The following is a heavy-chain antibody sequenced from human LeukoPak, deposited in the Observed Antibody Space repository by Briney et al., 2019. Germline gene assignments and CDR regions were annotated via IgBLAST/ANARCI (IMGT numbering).Heavy chain of an antibody. D-gene: IGHD6-13*01. CDR1: GDSVSSNSAA. V-gene: IGHV6-1*01. CDR2: TYYRSKWYN. Sequence: SQTLSLTCAISGDSVSSNSAAWNWIRQSPSRGLEWLGRTYYRSKWYNDYAVSVKSRITINPDASKNQFSLQLNSVTPEDTAVYYCARVSYSSSWYNPSSGSNWFDPWGQGTLVTVSS. J-gene: IGHJ5*02. CDR3: ARVSYSSSWYNPSSGSNWFDP.